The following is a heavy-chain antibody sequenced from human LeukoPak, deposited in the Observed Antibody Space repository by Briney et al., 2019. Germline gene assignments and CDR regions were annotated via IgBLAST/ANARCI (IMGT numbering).Heavy chain of an antibody. CDR3: ARGVYDILTGYPLGVDY. CDR2: INPNSGGT. D-gene: IGHD3-9*01. CDR1: GYTFTGYY. V-gene: IGHV1-2*02. Sequence: ASVTVSCTASGYTFTGYYMHWVRQAPGQGLEWMGWINPNSGGTNYAQKFQGRVTITTDTSTSTAYMELRSLRSDDTAVYYCARGVYDILTGYPLGVDYWGQGTLVTVSS. J-gene: IGHJ4*02.